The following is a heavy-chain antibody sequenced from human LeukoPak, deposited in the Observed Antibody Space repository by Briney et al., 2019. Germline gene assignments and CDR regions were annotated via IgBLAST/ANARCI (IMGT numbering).Heavy chain of an antibody. J-gene: IGHJ6*02. CDR2: IDWDDDI. CDR3: ARATSDYFLRDGMDV. CDR1: GFSLSTSRMC. D-gene: IGHD2/OR15-2a*01. Sequence: RVSGPTLVNPTQTLTLTCTFSGFSLSTSRMCVSWLRQPPGKALEWLARIDWDDDIYYTPSLRTRLSVSKDTSRNQVVLTMTSMDPVDTATYYCARATSDYFLRDGMDVWGQGTTVTVSS. V-gene: IGHV2-70*11.